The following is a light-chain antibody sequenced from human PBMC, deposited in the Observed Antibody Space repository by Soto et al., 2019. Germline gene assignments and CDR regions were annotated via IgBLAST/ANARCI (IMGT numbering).Light chain of an antibody. CDR3: MQALQAPYT. CDR2: LGS. Sequence: DMVMTQSPLSLPVTPGEPASISCRSSQSLLHSNGYNYLDWYLQKAGQSPQLLIFLGSNRASGVPDRFSGSGSGTDFTLKISRVEAEDVGVYYCMQALQAPYTFGLGTKLEIK. V-gene: IGKV2-28*01. J-gene: IGKJ2*01. CDR1: QSLLHSNGYNY.